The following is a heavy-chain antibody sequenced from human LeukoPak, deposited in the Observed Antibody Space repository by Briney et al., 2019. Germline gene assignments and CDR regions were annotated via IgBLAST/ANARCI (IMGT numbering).Heavy chain of an antibody. CDR3: TRHIAAAGPDY. J-gene: IGHJ4*02. D-gene: IGHD6-13*01. CDR2: IYAGDSGT. V-gene: IGHV5-51*01. CDR1: GYSFTSHW. Sequence: GESLKISCRGSGYSFTSHWLGWVRQMPGKGLEWMAIIYAGDSGTRISPSFQGQVTISADKSISTAYLQWSSLKASDTAIYYCTRHIAAAGPDYWGQGTLVTVSS.